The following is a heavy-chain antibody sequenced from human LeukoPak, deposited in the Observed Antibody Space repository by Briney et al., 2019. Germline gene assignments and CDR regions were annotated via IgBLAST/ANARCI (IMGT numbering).Heavy chain of an antibody. CDR2: IYYSGST. J-gene: IGHJ4*02. CDR1: GGSISSGGYY. Sequence: PSQTLSLTCTVSGGSISSGGYYWTWIRQHPGKGLEWIGYIYYSGSTHYNPSLKSRVTISVDTSKNQFSLKLSSVTAADTAVYYCARGDYDSSGYYDYWGQGTLVTVSS. CDR3: ARGDYDSSGYYDY. V-gene: IGHV4-31*03. D-gene: IGHD3-22*01.